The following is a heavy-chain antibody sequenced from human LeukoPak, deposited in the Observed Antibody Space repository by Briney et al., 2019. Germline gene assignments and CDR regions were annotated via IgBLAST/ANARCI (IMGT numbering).Heavy chain of an antibody. J-gene: IGHJ4*02. V-gene: IGHV3-23*01. CDR3: AKGLERESRLDS. Sequence: GGSLRLSCAASGFTFSSYGMSWVRQAPGKGLEWVSAISGSGGSTYYADSVKGRFTISRDNSKNTLYLQMNSLRAEDTALYYCAKGLERESRLDSWGQGTLVTVSS. CDR1: GFTFSSYG. CDR2: ISGSGGST. D-gene: IGHD1-1*01.